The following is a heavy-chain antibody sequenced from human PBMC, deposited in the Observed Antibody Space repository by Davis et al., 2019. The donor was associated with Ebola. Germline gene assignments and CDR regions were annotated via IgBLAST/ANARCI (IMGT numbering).Heavy chain of an antibody. V-gene: IGHV1-18*04. D-gene: IGHD2-15*01. CDR1: GYTFTSYG. CDR2: ISAYNGNT. Sequence: ASVKVSCKASGYTFTSYGISWVRQAPGQGLEWMGWISAYNGNTNYAQKLQGRVTMTTDTSTSTAYMELRSLRSDDTAVYYCARGDCSGGSCYSPDYWGQGTLVTVSS. CDR3: ARGDCSGGSCYSPDY. J-gene: IGHJ4*02.